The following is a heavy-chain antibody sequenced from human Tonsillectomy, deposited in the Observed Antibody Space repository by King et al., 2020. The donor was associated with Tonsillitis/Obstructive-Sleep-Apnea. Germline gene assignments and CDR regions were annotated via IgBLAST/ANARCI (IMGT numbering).Heavy chain of an antibody. CDR3: ARESPYDSGSHDAFDI. V-gene: IGHV4-31*03. J-gene: IGHJ3*02. Sequence: QLQESGPGLVKPSQTLSLTCTVSGGSISSGGYYWSWIRQHPGKGLEWIGYIYYSGNTYYNPSLKSRVTISVDKSKNQFSLGLNSVTAADTAMYYCARESPYDSGSHDAFDIWGQGTMVTVSS. D-gene: IGHD3-10*01. CDR2: IYYSGNT. CDR1: GGSISSGGYY.